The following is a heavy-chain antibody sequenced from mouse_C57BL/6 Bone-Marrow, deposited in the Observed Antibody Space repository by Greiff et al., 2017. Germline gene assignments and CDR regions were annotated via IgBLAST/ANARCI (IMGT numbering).Heavy chain of an antibody. V-gene: IGHV1-72*01. J-gene: IGHJ1*01. Sequence: QVQLQQPGAELVKPGASVKLSCKASGYTFTSYWMHWVKQRPGRGLEWIGRIDPNSGGTTYNEKFKSKATVTVDKPSSTAYLQLSSLTSEDSAVYYCARNDYGSSYWCFDVWGAGTTVTVSS. CDR1: GYTFTSYW. D-gene: IGHD1-1*01. CDR2: IDPNSGGT. CDR3: ARNDYGSSYWCFDV.